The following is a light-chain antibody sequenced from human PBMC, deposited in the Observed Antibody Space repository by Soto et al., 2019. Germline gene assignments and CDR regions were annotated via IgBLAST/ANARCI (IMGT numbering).Light chain of an antibody. CDR2: GTS. CDR1: QSVSSN. Sequence: EIAVTQSPVTLSVSPGERATLSCRASQSVSSNLAWYQQRPGQAPRLLIYGTSTRATGIPARFSGSGSGTEFTLTISSLQSEDSAVYYCQQRSNWPSITFGQGTRLQIK. CDR3: QQRSNWPSIT. V-gene: IGKV3-15*01. J-gene: IGKJ5*01.